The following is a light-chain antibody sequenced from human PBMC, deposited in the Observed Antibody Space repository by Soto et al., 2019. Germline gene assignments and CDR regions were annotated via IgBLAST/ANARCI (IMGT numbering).Light chain of an antibody. CDR2: DAS. J-gene: IGKJ1*01. V-gene: IGKV1-5*01. CDR3: QQYHSYAWT. CDR1: QSISGW. Sequence: DIQMTQSPSTLSASVGDRVTITCRASQSISGWLAWYQQKPGRAPNLLIYDASSLESGVPSRFSGSGSGTKFTLTISSLEPDDFATYFCQQYHSYAWTFGQGTKVEIK.